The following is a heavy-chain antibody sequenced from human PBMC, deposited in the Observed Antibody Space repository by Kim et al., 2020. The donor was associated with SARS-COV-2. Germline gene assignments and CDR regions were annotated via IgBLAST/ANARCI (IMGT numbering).Heavy chain of an antibody. CDR2: ISWNSGSI. Sequence: GGSLRLSCAASGFTFDDYAMHWVRQAPGKGLEWVSGISWNSGSIGYADSVKGRFTLSRDNAKNSLYLQMNSLRAEDTALYYCAKVPRNWGQGTLVTVSS. CDR3: AKVPRN. J-gene: IGHJ4*02. V-gene: IGHV3-9*01. CDR1: GFTFDDYA.